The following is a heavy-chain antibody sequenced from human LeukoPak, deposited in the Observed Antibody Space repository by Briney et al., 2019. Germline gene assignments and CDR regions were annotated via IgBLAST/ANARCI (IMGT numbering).Heavy chain of an antibody. D-gene: IGHD3-22*01. CDR2: ISSSSSYI. Sequence: GGSLRLSCAASGFTFSSYSMNWVRQAPGKGLEWVSSISSSSSYIHYADSVKGRFTISRDNAKNSLYLQMNSLRAEDTAVYYCARTPADSSGYYFDYWGQGTLVTVSS. CDR3: ARTPADSSGYYFDY. V-gene: IGHV3-21*01. J-gene: IGHJ4*02. CDR1: GFTFSSYS.